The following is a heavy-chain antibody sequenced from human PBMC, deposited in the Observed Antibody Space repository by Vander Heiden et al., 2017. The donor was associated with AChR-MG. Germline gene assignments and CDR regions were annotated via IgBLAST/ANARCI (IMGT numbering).Heavy chain of an antibody. Sequence: QVQLVQSGAEVKKPGSSVKVSCKASGGTFSSYAISWVRQAPGQGLEWMGGIIPIFGTANYAQKFQGRVTITADKSTSTAYMELSSLRSEDTAVYYCARDRVYSGSYYYYYGMDVWGQGTTVTVSS. V-gene: IGHV1-69*06. CDR2: IIPIFGTA. CDR1: GGTFSSYA. J-gene: IGHJ6*02. D-gene: IGHD1-26*01. CDR3: ARDRVYSGSYYYYYGMDV.